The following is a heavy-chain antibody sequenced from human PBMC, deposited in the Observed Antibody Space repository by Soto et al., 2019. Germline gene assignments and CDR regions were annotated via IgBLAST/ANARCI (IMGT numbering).Heavy chain of an antibody. CDR2: IYYSGST. V-gene: IGHV4-39*01. CDR3: AVGYCTNGVCYRSAFDI. D-gene: IGHD2-8*01. CDR1: GGSISSSSYY. Sequence: SETLSLTCTVSGGSISSSSYYWGWIRQPPGKGLEWIGSIYYSGSTYYNPSLKSRVTISVDTSKNQFSLKLSSVTAADTAVYYCAVGYCTNGVCYRSAFDIWGQGTMVTVSS. J-gene: IGHJ3*02.